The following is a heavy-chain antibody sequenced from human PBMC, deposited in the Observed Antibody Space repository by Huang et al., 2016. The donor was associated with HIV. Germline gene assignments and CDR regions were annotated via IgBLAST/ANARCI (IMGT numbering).Heavy chain of an antibody. CDR1: GGSFSGYY. V-gene: IGHV4-34*01. CDR3: AREKAADSAWYGVYYFDY. J-gene: IGHJ4*02. D-gene: IGHD6-19*01. Sequence: QVQLRQWGAGLVKPSETLSLTCAVYGGSFSGYYWTWIRQSPGKGLEWSGEIKHIGQTTYQPSLKSLVTISNDTAKNQFSLQLTSVSAADTGVYFCAREKAADSAWYGVYYFDYWGEGALVTVTS. CDR2: IKHIGQT.